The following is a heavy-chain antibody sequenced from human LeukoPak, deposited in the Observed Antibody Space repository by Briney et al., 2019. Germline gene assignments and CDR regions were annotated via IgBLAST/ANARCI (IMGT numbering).Heavy chain of an antibody. Sequence: GRSLRLSCAASGFTFSSYGMHWVRQAPGKGLEWVAVISYEGSNKYYADSVKGRFTISRDNSKNTLYLQMNSLRAEDTAVYYCAKDRDYVPDYWGQGTLVTVSS. CDR1: GFTFSSYG. CDR2: ISYEGSNK. CDR3: AKDRDYVPDY. J-gene: IGHJ4*02. D-gene: IGHD3-10*02. V-gene: IGHV3-30*18.